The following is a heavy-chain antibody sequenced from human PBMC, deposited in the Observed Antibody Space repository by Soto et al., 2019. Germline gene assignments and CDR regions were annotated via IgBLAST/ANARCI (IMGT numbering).Heavy chain of an antibody. CDR2: ISAHNGNT. Sequence: QVHLVQSGAEVKKPGASVKVSCKGSGYAFTTYGITWVRQAPGQGLEWMGWISAHNGNTNYAQKLQGRVTVTRDTSTTPASMQLRSLRSGDTAVYYCASGRYGDYWGQGALVTVPS. CDR1: GYAFTTYG. CDR3: ASGRYGDY. D-gene: IGHD1-26*01. J-gene: IGHJ4*02. V-gene: IGHV1-18*01.